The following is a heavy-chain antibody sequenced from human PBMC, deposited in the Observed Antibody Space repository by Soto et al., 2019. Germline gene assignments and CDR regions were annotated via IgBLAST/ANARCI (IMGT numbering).Heavy chain of an antibody. D-gene: IGHD4-17*01. V-gene: IGHV3-30*18. J-gene: IGHJ4*02. Sequence: QVQLLESGGGVVQPGRSLRLSCAASGFTFSSYGMHWVRQAPGKGLEWVAVISYDGSNKYYADSVKGRFTISRDNSKNTLYLQMNSMRAEDTAVYYCAKDKGTVTTGGGFDYWGQGTLVTVSS. CDR2: ISYDGSNK. CDR3: AKDKGTVTTGGGFDY. CDR1: GFTFSSYG.